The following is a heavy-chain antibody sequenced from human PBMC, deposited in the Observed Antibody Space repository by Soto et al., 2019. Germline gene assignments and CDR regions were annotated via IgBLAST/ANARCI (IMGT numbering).Heavy chain of an antibody. CDR3: ARDRGSGSYSSWYFYL. D-gene: IGHD1-26*01. CDR2: ISYDGSNK. CDR1: GFTFSSYA. Sequence: QVQLVESGGGVVQPGRSLRLSCAASGFTFSSYAMHWVRQAPGKGLEWVAVISYDGSNKYYADSVKGRFTISRDNSTNTLYLQMNSLRAEDTAVYYCARDRGSGSYSSWYFYLWGRGTLVTVSS. V-gene: IGHV3-30-3*01. J-gene: IGHJ2*01.